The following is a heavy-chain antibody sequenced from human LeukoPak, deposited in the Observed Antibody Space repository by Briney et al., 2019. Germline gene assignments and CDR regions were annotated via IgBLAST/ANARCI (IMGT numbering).Heavy chain of an antibody. Sequence: SETLSLTCAVSGGSIKSNNWWSWVRQPPGKGLEWIGEIYHSGSTNYNPSLKSRVTISVDTSKNQFSLKLSSVTAADTAVYYCARAHPVDTAFFDYWGQGTLVTVSS. J-gene: IGHJ4*02. D-gene: IGHD5-18*01. CDR2: IYHSGST. V-gene: IGHV4-4*02. CDR1: GGSIKSNNW. CDR3: ARAHPVDTAFFDY.